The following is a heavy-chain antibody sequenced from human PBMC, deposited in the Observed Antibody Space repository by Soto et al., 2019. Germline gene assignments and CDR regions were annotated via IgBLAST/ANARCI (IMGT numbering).Heavy chain of an antibody. CDR2: IKYSGTT. D-gene: IGHD5-12*01. CDR3: ARLHIVATIMAFDY. V-gene: IGHV4-39*01. Sequence: SETLSLTCTVSGGSISSSRCHWGWIRQPPGKGLEWIASIKYSGTTFYNPSLKSRVTLSVDTSKNQFALKLSSVTAAETAVYYCARLHIVATIMAFDYWGPGTLVTVSS. CDR1: GGSISSSRCH. J-gene: IGHJ4*02.